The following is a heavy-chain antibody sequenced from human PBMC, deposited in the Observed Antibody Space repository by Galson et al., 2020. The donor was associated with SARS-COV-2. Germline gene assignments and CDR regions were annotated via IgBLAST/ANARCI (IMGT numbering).Heavy chain of an antibody. Sequence: GESLKISCKVSGYTLTELSMHWVRQAPGKGLEWMGGFDPEDGETIYAQKFQGRVTMTEDTSTDTAYMELSSLRSEDTAVYYCATAPVIVDIVATMPGPYYYYYGMDVWGQGTTVTVSS. CDR3: ATAPVIVDIVATMPGPYYYYYGMDV. CDR1: GYTLTELS. D-gene: IGHD5-12*01. J-gene: IGHJ6*02. V-gene: IGHV1-24*01. CDR2: FDPEDGET.